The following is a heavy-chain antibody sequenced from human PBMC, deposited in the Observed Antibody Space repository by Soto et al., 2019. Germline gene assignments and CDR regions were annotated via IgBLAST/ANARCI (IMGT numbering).Heavy chain of an antibody. CDR2: IYYSGST. V-gene: IGHV4-61*01. CDR3: ARGIEGWYQGRYYYGMDV. J-gene: IGHJ6*02. Sequence: SETLSLTCTVSGGSVSSGSYYWSWIRQPPGKGLEWIGYIYYSGSTNYNPSLKSRVTISVDTSKNQFSLKLSSLTAADTAVYYCARGIEGWYQGRYYYGMDVWGQGTTVTVSS. D-gene: IGHD6-19*01. CDR1: GGSVSSGSYY.